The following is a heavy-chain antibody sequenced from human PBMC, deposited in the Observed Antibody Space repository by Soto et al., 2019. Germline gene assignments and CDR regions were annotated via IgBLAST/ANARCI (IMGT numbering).Heavy chain of an antibody. V-gene: IGHV4-59*01. CDR3: ARTPFYYYGPGTNLFYFDF. Sequence: SETLSLTCTGASGSISSYYWSWIRQAPGKGLEWIGYIYYTATTNYNPSLKSRVAISVDTSNNQFSLTLKSVPAADTAVYYCARTPFYYYGPGTNLFYFDFWAEGALVSVSS. D-gene: IGHD3-10*01. CDR1: SGSISSYY. CDR2: IYYTATT. J-gene: IGHJ4*02.